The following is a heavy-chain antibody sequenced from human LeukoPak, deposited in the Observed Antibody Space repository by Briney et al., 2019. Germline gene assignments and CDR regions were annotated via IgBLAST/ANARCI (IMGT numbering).Heavy chain of an antibody. V-gene: IGHV4-31*03. CDR1: GASIRTSEDH. CDR3: AREPTQPLRFGEFHPFDN. J-gene: IGHJ4*02. D-gene: IGHD3-10*01. CDR2: TSNSDYP. Sequence: SETLSLTCTVSGASIRTSEDHWTWIRQHPGKGLEWIGYTSNSDYPDSNPSLKSRVTISLDTSKNQFSLKLRSVTAADTAVYYCAREPTQPLRFGEFHPFDNWGQGTLVTVSS.